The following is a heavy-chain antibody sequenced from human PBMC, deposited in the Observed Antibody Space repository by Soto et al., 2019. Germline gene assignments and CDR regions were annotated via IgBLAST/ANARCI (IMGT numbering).Heavy chain of an antibody. V-gene: IGHV4-4*07. CDR1: GASIDSYH. J-gene: IGHJ5*02. CDR3: ARDQGVAAAGITWFDP. Sequence: PSETLSLTCTVSGASIDSYHWGGILRPAGKGREWIGHIHSSGSTNYNPSLKSRVTMSVDTSKNQFSLRLMSLTAADTAVYYCARDQGVAAAGITWFDPWGQGSLVTVSS. CDR2: IHSSGST. D-gene: IGHD6-13*01.